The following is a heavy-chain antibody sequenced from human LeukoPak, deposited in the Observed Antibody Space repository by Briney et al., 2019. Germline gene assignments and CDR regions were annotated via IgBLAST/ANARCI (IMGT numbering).Heavy chain of an antibody. J-gene: IGHJ4*02. V-gene: IGHV3-23*01. CDR1: GFTFSSYA. Sequence: PGGSLRLSCAASGFTFSSYAMTWVRQAPGKGLEWVSTISGSGGSTYYADSVKGRFTISRGNSKNTLYLQMNSLRAEDTAVYYCAKRSEYHFDCWGQGTLVTVSS. D-gene: IGHD2-2*01. CDR3: AKRSEYHFDC. CDR2: ISGSGGST.